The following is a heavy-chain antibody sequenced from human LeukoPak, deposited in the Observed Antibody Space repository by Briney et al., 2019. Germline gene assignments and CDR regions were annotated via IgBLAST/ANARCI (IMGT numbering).Heavy chain of an antibody. Sequence: GGSLRLSCAASEFTFSSYGMHWVRQAPGKGLEWVAVIWYDGSNKYYADSVKGRFTISRDNSKNTLYLQMNSLRAEDTAVYYCARDRHNYYYDSSGYYDYWGQGTLVTVSS. CDR1: EFTFSSYG. J-gene: IGHJ4*02. CDR3: ARDRHNYYYDSSGYYDY. CDR2: IWYDGSNK. D-gene: IGHD3-22*01. V-gene: IGHV3-33*01.